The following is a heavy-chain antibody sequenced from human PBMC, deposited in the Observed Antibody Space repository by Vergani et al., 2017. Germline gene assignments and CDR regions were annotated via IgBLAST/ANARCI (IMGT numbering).Heavy chain of an antibody. J-gene: IGHJ4*02. CDR2: IYHSGSA. Sequence: QVQLQESGPGLVKPSQTLSLTCTVSGGSISSAGYFWSWIRQHPGKGLELIGYIYHSGSAYYNPSLESRVTMSVDTSKNQFSLNLNSVTASDTAVYYCVRIPRGYCSSVICFPFDHWGQGSLVTVSS. V-gene: IGHV4-31*03. CDR1: GGSISSAGYF. D-gene: IGHD2-2*01. CDR3: VRIPRGYCSSVICFPFDH.